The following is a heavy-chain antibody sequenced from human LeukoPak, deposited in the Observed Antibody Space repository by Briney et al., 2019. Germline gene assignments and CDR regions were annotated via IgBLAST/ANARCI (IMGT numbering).Heavy chain of an antibody. V-gene: IGHV3-48*01. D-gene: IGHD3-10*01. CDR2: ISSSNSTI. Sequence: PGGSLRLSCAASGLTISSYSLNWVRQAPGKGLQWVSYISSSNSTIYYADSVKGRFTISRDNAKNSLYLQMNSLRAEDTAVYYCARALWFGETFPAYWGQGTLVTVSS. J-gene: IGHJ4*02. CDR1: GLTISSYS. CDR3: ARALWFGETFPAY.